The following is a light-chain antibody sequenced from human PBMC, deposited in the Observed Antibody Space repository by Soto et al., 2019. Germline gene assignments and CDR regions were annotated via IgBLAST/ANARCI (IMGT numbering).Light chain of an antibody. CDR1: SSDVGGYNY. J-gene: IGLJ1*01. V-gene: IGLV2-14*01. Sequence: QSVLTQPASVSGSPGQSITISCTGTSSDVGGYNYVSWYQQHPGKAPKLMIYDVGNRPSGVSDRFSGSKSGNTASLTISGRQAEDEADYYCSSYTTSSTYVFGTGTKVTVL. CDR3: SSYTTSSTYV. CDR2: DVG.